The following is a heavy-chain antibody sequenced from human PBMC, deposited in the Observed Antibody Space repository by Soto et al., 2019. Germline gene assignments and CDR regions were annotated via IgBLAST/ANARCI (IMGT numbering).Heavy chain of an antibody. CDR3: ARGATVTQYDY. CDR2: ISYSGTT. V-gene: IGHV4-61*01. D-gene: IGHD4-17*01. J-gene: IGHJ4*02. Sequence: QVQLQESGPGLVKPSETLSLTCTVSGVSVSSGSFYWAWIRQPPGKGLEWIGFISYSGTTNNNPPLKSRVTISVDTSRSQISLMVRSLTAADTALYYCARGATVTQYDYWGQGTLVTVSS. CDR1: GVSVSSGSFY.